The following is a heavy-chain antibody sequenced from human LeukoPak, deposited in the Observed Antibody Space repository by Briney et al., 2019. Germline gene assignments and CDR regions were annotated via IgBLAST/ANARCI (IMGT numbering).Heavy chain of an antibody. V-gene: IGHV3-21*01. D-gene: IGHD5-18*01. CDR2: ISSSSTYV. J-gene: IGHJ4*02. CDR3: ARDLRDSYGFFAFDY. CDR1: GFTFSSYS. Sequence: GGSLRLSCAASGFTFSSYSMSWVRQAPGKGLEWVSSISSSSTYVYYADSVKGRFTISRDNAKISLYLQMNSLGDEDTAVYYCARDLRDSYGFFAFDYWGQGTLVTVSS.